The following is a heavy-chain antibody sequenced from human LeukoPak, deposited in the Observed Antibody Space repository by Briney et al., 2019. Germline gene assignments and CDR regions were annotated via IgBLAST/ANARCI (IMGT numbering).Heavy chain of an antibody. CDR1: GGTFSSYA. CDR2: IIPIFGTA. CDR3: ARVHYDFWSGYYLP. V-gene: IGHV1-69*05. J-gene: IGHJ5*02. D-gene: IGHD3-3*01. Sequence: ASVKVSCKSSGGTFSSYAISWVRQAPGQGLEWMGGIIPIFGTANYAQKFQGRVTITTDESTSTAYMELSSLRSEDTAVYYCARVHYDFWSGYYLPWGQGTLVTVSS.